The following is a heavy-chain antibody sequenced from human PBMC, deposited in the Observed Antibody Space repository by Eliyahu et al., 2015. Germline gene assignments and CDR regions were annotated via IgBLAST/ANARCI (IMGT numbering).Heavy chain of an antibody. V-gene: IGHV3-11*01. CDR3: AVIGVHTPMVDY. CDR2: ISGSGDTI. Sequence: QVHLVESGGGLVKPGGSLXVSCATSGFXFSDYYMSWIRQAPGKRLEWLSYISGSGDTIYYADSVKGRFTISRDNAKNSLYLQMSSLRAEDTALYYCAVIGVHTPMVDYWGQGTLVTVSS. CDR1: GFXFSDYY. D-gene: IGHD5-18*01. J-gene: IGHJ4*02.